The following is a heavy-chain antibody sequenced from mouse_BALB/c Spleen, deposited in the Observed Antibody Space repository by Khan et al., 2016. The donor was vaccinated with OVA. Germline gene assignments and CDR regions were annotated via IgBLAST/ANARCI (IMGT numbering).Heavy chain of an antibody. CDR3: AREGLRWVAMDY. V-gene: IGHV1S56*01. CDR1: GYTFTAYD. CDR2: IYPGDGST. Sequence: QVQLQQSGPELVKPGALVKISCKASGYTFTAYDINWGKQRPGQGLEWIGGIYPGDGSTKYNENFKGKATLTADTSSNTAYMQLSIVTSEESAVYFCAREGLRWVAMDYWGQGTSLSVSS. D-gene: IGHD2-4*01. J-gene: IGHJ4*01.